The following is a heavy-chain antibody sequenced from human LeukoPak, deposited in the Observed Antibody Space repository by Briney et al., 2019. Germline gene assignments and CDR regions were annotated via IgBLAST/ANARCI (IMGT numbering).Heavy chain of an antibody. D-gene: IGHD5-18*01. CDR1: GFTFSSYA. J-gene: IGHJ4*02. CDR2: ISYDGSNK. V-gene: IGHV3-30-3*01. CDR3: ARDRLRGYSYGNHFDY. Sequence: GGSLRLSCAASGFTFSSYAMHWVRQAPGKGLEWVAVISYDGSNKYYADSVKGRFTISRDNSKNTLYLQMNSLRAEDTAVYYCARDRLRGYSYGNHFDYWGQGTLVTVSS.